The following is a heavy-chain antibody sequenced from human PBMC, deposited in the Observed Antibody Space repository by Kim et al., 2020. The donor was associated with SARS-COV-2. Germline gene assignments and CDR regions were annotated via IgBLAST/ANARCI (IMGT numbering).Heavy chain of an antibody. CDR1: GGSISSGGYY. V-gene: IGHV4-31*03. D-gene: IGHD3-9*01. CDR3: ARSLLRYPFRALI. CDR2: IYYSGST. Sequence: SETLSLTCTVSGGSISSGGYYWSWIRQHPGKGLEWIGYIYYSGSTYYNPSLKSRVTISVDTSKNQFSLKLSSVTAADTAVYYCARSLLRYPFRALIWGQGTLVTVSS. J-gene: IGHJ4*02.